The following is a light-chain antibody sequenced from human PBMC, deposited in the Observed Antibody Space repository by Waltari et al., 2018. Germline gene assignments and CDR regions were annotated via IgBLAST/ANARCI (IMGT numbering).Light chain of an antibody. Sequence: QSVLTQPPSVSAAPGQKVTVSCSGTTSNIGNYYVSWYQHLPGTAPKLLIFDNSQRPSGIHERFSGSKSGTAATLGITGRQTGDEDDYYCGTWDSSLDSYVFGSGSKVTVL. J-gene: IGLJ1*01. CDR1: TSNIGNYY. CDR2: DNS. V-gene: IGLV1-51*01. CDR3: GTWDSSLDSYV.